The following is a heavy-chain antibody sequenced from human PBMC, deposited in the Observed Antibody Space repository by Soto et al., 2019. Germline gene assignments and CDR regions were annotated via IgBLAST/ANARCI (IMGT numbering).Heavy chain of an antibody. CDR2: MNPNSGNT. J-gene: IGHJ4*02. Sequence: ASVKVSCKASGYTFTSYDINWVRQATGQGLEWMGWMNPNSGNTGYAQKFQGRVTMTRNTSISTAYMELSSLRSEDTAVYYCARALDGSGSYYTDYWGRGTLVTVSS. CDR1: GYTFTSYD. CDR3: ARALDGSGSYYTDY. D-gene: IGHD3-10*01. V-gene: IGHV1-8*01.